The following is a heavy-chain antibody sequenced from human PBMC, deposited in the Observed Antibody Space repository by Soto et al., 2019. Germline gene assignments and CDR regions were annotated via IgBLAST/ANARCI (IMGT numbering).Heavy chain of an antibody. J-gene: IGHJ6*03. CDR3: ATGMLIRGPQYMDV. V-gene: IGHV6-1*01. D-gene: IGHD3-16*01. CDR2: TYYRSKWYN. Sequence: SQTLSLTCGISGDSVSSNRAAWNWIRQSPSRGLEWLGRTYYRSKWYNEYAPSLKSRMTINSDTSKNQFSLQLNSVTPEDTTVYYCATGMLIRGPQYMDVWGQGTSVTVCS. CDR1: GDSVSSNRAA.